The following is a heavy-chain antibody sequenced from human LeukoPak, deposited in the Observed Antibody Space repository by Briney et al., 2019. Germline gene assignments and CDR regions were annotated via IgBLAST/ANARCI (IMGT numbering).Heavy chain of an antibody. Sequence: PGGSLRLSCAASGFTFSSYGMHWVRQAPGKGLEYVSAISSNVGSTYYANSVKGRFTISRDNSKNTLYLQMGSLRAEDTAVYYCAKDRIAAAGSDYWGQGTLVTVSS. CDR2: ISSNVGST. D-gene: IGHD6-13*01. J-gene: IGHJ4*02. CDR3: AKDRIAAAGSDY. V-gene: IGHV3-64*01. CDR1: GFTFSSYG.